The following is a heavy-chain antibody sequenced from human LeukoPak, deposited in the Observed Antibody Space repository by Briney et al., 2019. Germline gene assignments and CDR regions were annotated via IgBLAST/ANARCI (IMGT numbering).Heavy chain of an antibody. CDR3: AKPLEKDSYGGNFDY. CDR1: GFTFSSYA. Sequence: GGSLTLSCEASGFTFSSYAMSWVRQAPGKGLAWVSVISNSADSTYYADSVKGRFTISRDNSKNTLYLQKNNPRAENTAVYYCAKPLEKDSYGGNFDYWGQGILVTVSS. V-gene: IGHV3-23*01. J-gene: IGHJ4*02. D-gene: IGHD4-23*01. CDR2: ISNSADST.